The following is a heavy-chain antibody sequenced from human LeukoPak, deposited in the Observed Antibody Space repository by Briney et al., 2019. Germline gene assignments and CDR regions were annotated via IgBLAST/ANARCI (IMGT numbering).Heavy chain of an antibody. CDR1: GYTFTSYD. D-gene: IGHD6-6*01. V-gene: IGHV1-8*01. J-gene: IGHJ5*02. CDR3: ARGRVRSSSILYWFDP. CDR2: MNPNSGNT. Sequence: ASVKVSCKASGYTFTSYDINWVRQATGQGLEWXXXMNPNSGNTGYAQKFQGRVTMTRNTSISTAYMELSSLRSEDTAVYYCARGRVRSSSILYWFDPWGQGTLVTVSS.